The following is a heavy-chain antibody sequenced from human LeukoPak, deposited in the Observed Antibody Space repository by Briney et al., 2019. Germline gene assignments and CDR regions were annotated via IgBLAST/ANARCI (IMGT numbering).Heavy chain of an antibody. J-gene: IGHJ5*02. D-gene: IGHD3-10*01. CDR1: GFTFTSSA. CDR3: AAGGSALPTYGWFDP. V-gene: IGHV1-58*01. CDR2: IVVGSGNT. Sequence: GASVKVSCKASGFTFTSSAVQWVRQARGQRLEWIGWIVVGSGNTNYAQKFQERVTITRDMSTSTAYMELSSLRSEDTAVYYCAAGGSALPTYGWFDPWGQGTLVTVSS.